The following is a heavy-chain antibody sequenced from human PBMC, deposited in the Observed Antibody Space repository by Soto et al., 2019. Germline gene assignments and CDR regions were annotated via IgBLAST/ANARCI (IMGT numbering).Heavy chain of an antibody. CDR2: INPDSGTP. V-gene: IGHV1-2*02. CDR3: DRYDEF. Sequence: GSVXVYFKSCLYTLSYYFIHWVRQATGQGLEWMGWINPDSGTPYYAQKFKGRVNMTRHTSLGTAYMVLNRLEYDDTAVYYCDRYDEFWGQGTLVKVSS. CDR1: LYTLSYYF. J-gene: IGHJ4*02. D-gene: IGHD3-16*01.